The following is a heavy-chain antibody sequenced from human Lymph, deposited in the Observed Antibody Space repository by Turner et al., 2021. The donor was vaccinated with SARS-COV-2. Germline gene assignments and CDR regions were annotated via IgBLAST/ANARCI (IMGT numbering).Heavy chain of an antibody. D-gene: IGHD3-22*01. CDR3: ARDRDSSGWVDY. Sequence: QVQLVESGGGVVQPGRSLRLSCAASGFTFSRYAMHWVRQAPGKGLEWVAFISYDGSDKYYADSVKGRFTFSRDNSKNTLYLQMNSLRVEDTAVYYCARDRDSSGWVDYWGQGTLVTVSS. CDR1: GFTFSRYA. J-gene: IGHJ4*02. V-gene: IGHV3-30*04. CDR2: ISYDGSDK.